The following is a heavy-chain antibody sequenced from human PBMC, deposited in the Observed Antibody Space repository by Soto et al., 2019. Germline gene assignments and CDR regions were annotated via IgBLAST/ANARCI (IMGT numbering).Heavy chain of an antibody. CDR2: IWYDGSNK. Sequence: ESGGGVVQPGRSLRLSCAASGFTFSSYGMHWVRQAPGKGLEWVAVIWYDGSNKYYADSVKGRFTISRDNSKNTLYLQMNSLRAEDTAVYYCARNSYAQYYFDYWGQGTLVTVSS. CDR1: GFTFSSYG. D-gene: IGHD2-2*01. CDR3: ARNSYAQYYFDY. J-gene: IGHJ4*02. V-gene: IGHV3-33*01.